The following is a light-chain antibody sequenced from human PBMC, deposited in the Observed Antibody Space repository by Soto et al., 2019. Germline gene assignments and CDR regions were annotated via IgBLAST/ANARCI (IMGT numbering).Light chain of an antibody. V-gene: IGKV1-9*01. CDR1: QGISNY. Sequence: DIQLTQSPSFLSASVGDRIAITSRASQGISNYLAWYQQNPGKAPKHLIYAASTLQSGVPSRFSGSGSGTEFILTISSLQPEDFATYYCQQLDSYPYTFGQGTKLEIK. J-gene: IGKJ2*01. CDR2: AAS. CDR3: QQLDSYPYT.